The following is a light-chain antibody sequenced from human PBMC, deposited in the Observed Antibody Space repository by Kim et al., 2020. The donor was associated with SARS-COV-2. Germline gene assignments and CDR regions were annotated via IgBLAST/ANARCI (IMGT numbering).Light chain of an antibody. CDR1: QSVSSRD. J-gene: IGKJ3*01. Sequence: SPGERAPLSCRASQSVSSRDLAWYQQKPGQAPRLRIYGASSRATGIPDRFSGSGSGTDFTLTISRLEPEDFAVYYCQQYGSSPGTFGPGTKVDIK. V-gene: IGKV3-20*01. CDR3: QQYGSSPGT. CDR2: GAS.